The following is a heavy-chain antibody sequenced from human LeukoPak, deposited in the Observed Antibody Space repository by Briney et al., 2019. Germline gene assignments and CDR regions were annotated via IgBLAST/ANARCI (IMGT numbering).Heavy chain of an antibody. CDR3: ARDGGRFGESDYYYYGMDV. J-gene: IGHJ6*02. CDR1: GYTFTSYG. V-gene: IGHV1-18*01. CDR2: ISAYNGNT. Sequence: ASVTVSCKASGYTFTSYGISWVRQAPGQGLEWMGWISAYNGNTNYAQKLQGRVTMTTDTSTSTAYLELRSLRSDDTAVYYCARDGGRFGESDYYYYGMDVWGQGTTVTVSS. D-gene: IGHD3-10*01.